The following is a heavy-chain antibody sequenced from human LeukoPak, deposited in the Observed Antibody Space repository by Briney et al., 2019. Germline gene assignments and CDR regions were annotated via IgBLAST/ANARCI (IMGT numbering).Heavy chain of an antibody. Sequence: SETLSLTCTVSGGSISSYYWSWIRQPPGKGLEWIGYIYYSGSTNYNPSLKSRVTISVDTSKNQFSLKLSSVTAAETAVYYCARDLGQPEDYWGQGTLDTVSS. D-gene: IGHD6-13*01. CDR1: GGSISSYY. V-gene: IGHV4-59*01. CDR2: IYYSGST. J-gene: IGHJ4*02. CDR3: ARDLGQPEDY.